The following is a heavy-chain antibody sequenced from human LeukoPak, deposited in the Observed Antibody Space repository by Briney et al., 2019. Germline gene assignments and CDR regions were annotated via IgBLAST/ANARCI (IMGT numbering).Heavy chain of an antibody. CDR3: ARVRRYYDSSGYSRRWVNYYMDV. V-gene: IGHV1-2*02. CDR1: GYTFTGYY. Sequence: ASVKVSCKASGYTFTGYYMHWVRQAPGQGLEWMGWINPNSGGTNYAQKFQGRVTMTRDTSISTAYMELSRLRSDDTAVYYCARVRRYYDSSGYSRRWVNYYMDVWGKGTTVTISS. CDR2: INPNSGGT. J-gene: IGHJ6*03. D-gene: IGHD3-22*01.